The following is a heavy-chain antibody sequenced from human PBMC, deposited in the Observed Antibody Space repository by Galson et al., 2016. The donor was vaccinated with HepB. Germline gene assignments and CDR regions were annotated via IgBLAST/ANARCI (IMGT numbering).Heavy chain of an antibody. CDR1: GFIFSNAC. D-gene: IGHD1-1*01. Sequence: SLRLSCAASGFIFSNACMSWVRQAPGKGLQWVGHIKTKSGGGTTEYAAPVKGRFSISRDDSTNTLYLQMNSLKTEDTAVYYCTTHRGNDIPPFFDYWGQGTLVTVSS. CDR2: IKTKSGGGTT. V-gene: IGHV3-15*01. J-gene: IGHJ4*02. CDR3: TTHRGNDIPPFFDY.